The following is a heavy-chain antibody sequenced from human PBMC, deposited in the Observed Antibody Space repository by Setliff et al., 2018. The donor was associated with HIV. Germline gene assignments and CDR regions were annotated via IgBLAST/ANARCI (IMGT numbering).Heavy chain of an antibody. D-gene: IGHD2-8*02. CDR2: INTETGNP. CDR3: ARVGSYWSTFDH. Sequence: ASVKVSCKASGYTLTTYGISWVRQAPGQGPEWMGWINTETGNPMYAQGFRGRLVFSLDTSVNTAYLQINSLKAEDTAMYYCARVGSYWSTFDHWGQGALVTVSS. CDR1: GYTLTTYG. V-gene: IGHV7-4-1*02. J-gene: IGHJ4*02.